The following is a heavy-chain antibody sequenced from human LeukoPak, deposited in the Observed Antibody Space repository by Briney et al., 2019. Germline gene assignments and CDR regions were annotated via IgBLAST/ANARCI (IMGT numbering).Heavy chain of an antibody. J-gene: IGHJ4*02. V-gene: IGHV4-31*03. D-gene: IGHD2/OR15-2a*01. CDR1: GGSVSSGSYY. CDR3: ARESMRSASDY. Sequence: SETLPLTCTVSGGSVSSGSYYWSWIRQPPGKGLEWIGYIYYSGSTYYNPSLKSRVTISVDTSKNQFSLKLSSVTAADTAVYYCARESMRSASDYWGQGTLVTVSS. CDR2: IYYSGST.